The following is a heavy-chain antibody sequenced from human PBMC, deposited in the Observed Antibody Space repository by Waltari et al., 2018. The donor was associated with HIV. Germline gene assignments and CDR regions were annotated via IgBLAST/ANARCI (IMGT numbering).Heavy chain of an antibody. D-gene: IGHD6-19*01. Sequence: EVQLVQSGAEVKKPGESLKISCKGSGYSFTSYWIGWVRQMPGKALEWMGISQPGDSGARYRPSYQGQGTSSADKSISTAYLQWSSRKASDTALYYCARQAGEQWLGYWYFDLWGRGTLVTVSS. CDR3: ARQAGEQWLGYWYFDL. V-gene: IGHV5-51*01. CDR2: SQPGDSGA. J-gene: IGHJ2*01. CDR1: GYSFTSYW.